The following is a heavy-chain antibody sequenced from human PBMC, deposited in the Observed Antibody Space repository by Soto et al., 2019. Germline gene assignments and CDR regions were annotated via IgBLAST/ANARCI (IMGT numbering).Heavy chain of an antibody. D-gene: IGHD2-15*01. J-gene: IGHJ3*02. CDR2: INWNDDE. Sequence: QITLKESGPTLVKPTQTLTLTCTFSGFSLNTRAVGVGWIRQPPGKALEWLALINWNDDERYSPSLTDRLTITKDTSRNHVVLTLTNVDPVDTATYYCAHRHDLGGFDIWGQGTTVTVSS. CDR3: AHRHDLGGFDI. V-gene: IGHV2-5*01. CDR1: GFSLNTRAVG.